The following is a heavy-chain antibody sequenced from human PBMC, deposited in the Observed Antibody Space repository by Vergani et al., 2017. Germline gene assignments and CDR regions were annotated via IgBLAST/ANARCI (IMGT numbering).Heavy chain of an antibody. CDR3: ARDKDLGEASGSWASWFDP. V-gene: IGHV1-46*01. D-gene: IGHD6-13*01. CDR1: GYTFTSYY. CDR2: INPSGGST. Sequence: QVQLVQSGAEVKKPGASVKVSCKASGYTFTSYYMHWVRQAPGQGLEWMGIINPSGGSTSYAQKFQGRVTMTRDTSTSTVYMELSSLRSEDTAVYYCARDKDLGEASGSWASWFDPWGQGTLVTVSS. J-gene: IGHJ5*02.